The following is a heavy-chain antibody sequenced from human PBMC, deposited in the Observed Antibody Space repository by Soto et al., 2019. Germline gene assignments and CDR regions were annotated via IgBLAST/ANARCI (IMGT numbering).Heavy chain of an antibody. Sequence: QVQLVQSVAEVKKPGSSVKVSCKASGGTFSSYAISWVRQAPGQGLEWMGGIIPIFGTANYAQKFQGRVTITADESTSTAYMELSSLRSEDTAVYYCARVREYSGSPPGGGYYGMDVWGQGTTVTVSS. V-gene: IGHV1-69*01. D-gene: IGHD1-26*01. CDR1: GGTFSSYA. J-gene: IGHJ6*02. CDR3: ARVREYSGSPPGGGYYGMDV. CDR2: IIPIFGTA.